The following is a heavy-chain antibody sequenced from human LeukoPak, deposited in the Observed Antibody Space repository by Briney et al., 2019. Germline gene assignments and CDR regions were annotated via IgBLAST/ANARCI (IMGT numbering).Heavy chain of an antibody. D-gene: IGHD6-13*01. V-gene: IGHV4-59*01. J-gene: IGHJ4*02. CDR2: IYYSGST. CDR3: ARESSSWYIFDY. CDR1: GGSISSYY. Sequence: SETLSLTCTVSGGSISSYYWSWIRQPPGKGLEWIGYIYYSGSTNYNPSLKSRVTISVDTSKNQFSLKLSSVTAADTAVYYCARESSSWYIFDYWGQGTLATVSS.